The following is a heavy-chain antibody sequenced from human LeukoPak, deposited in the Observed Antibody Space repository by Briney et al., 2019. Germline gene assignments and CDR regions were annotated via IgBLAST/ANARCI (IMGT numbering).Heavy chain of an antibody. CDR2: IYSDNT. CDR3: AKGGEATTRRFYFDY. J-gene: IGHJ4*02. D-gene: IGHD5-12*01. Sequence: GGSLRLSCTVSGFTVSSNSMSWVRQAPGKGLEWVSFIYSDNTHYSDSVKGRFTISRDNSKNTLYLQMNSLRAEDTAVCYCAKGGEATTRRFYFDYWGQGTLVTVSS. CDR1: GFTVSSNS. V-gene: IGHV3-53*01.